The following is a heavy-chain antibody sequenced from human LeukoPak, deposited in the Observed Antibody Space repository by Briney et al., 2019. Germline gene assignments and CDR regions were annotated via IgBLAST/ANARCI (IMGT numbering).Heavy chain of an antibody. CDR3: ARGFNWNYGRFDF. J-gene: IGHJ4*02. CDR2: MRQDGSEK. D-gene: IGHD1-7*01. CDR1: GFTFSSYW. V-gene: IGHV3-7*05. Sequence: PGGSLRLSCAASGFTFSSYWMSWVRQAPGKGLEWVANMRQDGSEKYYVGSVKGRFTISRDNAKNSLYLQMSSLRAEDTAVYYCARGFNWNYGRFDFWGQGTLVTVSS.